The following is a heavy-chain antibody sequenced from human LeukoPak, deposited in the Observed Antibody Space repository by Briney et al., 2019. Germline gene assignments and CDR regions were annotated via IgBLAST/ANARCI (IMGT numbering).Heavy chain of an antibody. CDR2: IYYSGST. Sequence: SETLSLTCTVSGGSISSSSYYWGWIRQPPGKGLEWIGSIYYSGSTYYNPSLKSRLTISVDTSKNQFSLKLSSVTATDTAVYYCARQGYCSSTSCYEYWFDPWGQGTLVTVSS. V-gene: IGHV4-39*01. CDR1: GGSISSSSYY. D-gene: IGHD2-2*01. CDR3: ARQGYCSSTSCYEYWFDP. J-gene: IGHJ5*02.